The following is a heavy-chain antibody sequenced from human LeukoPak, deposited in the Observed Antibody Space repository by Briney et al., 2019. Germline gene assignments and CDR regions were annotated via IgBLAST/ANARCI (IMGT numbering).Heavy chain of an antibody. CDR1: GYTFTGYY. CDR2: INPNSGGT. V-gene: IGHV1-2*02. J-gene: IGHJ2*01. CDR3: ARDWACGGDCYDPGGYFDL. Sequence: ASVKVSCKASGYTFTGYYMHWVRQAPGQGLEWMGWINPNSGGTNYAQKFQGRVTMTRDTSISTAYMELSRLRSEDTAVYYCARDWACGGDCYDPGGYFDLWGSGTLVTVSS. D-gene: IGHD2-21*02.